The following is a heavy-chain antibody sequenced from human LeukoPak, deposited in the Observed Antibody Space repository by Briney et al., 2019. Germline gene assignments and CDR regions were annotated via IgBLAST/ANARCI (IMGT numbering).Heavy chain of an antibody. CDR1: GFTFDDYA. CDR2: ISWNSGSI. D-gene: IGHD6-6*01. Sequence: QPGGSLRLSCAASGFTFDDYAMHWVRQAPGKGLEWVSGISWNSGSIGYADSVKGRFTISRDNAKNSLYLQMNSLSAEDTALYYCAKGSSRGFDYWGQGTLVTVSS. J-gene: IGHJ4*02. V-gene: IGHV3-9*01. CDR3: AKGSSRGFDY.